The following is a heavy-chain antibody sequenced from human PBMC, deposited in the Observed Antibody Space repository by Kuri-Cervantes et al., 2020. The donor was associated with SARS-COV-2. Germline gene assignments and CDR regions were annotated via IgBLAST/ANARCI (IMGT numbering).Heavy chain of an antibody. CDR2: ISYDGSNK. D-gene: IGHD6-19*01. CDR1: GFTFSSYA. J-gene: IGHJ3*02. Sequence: GESLKISCAASGFTFSSYAMHWVRQAPGKGLEWVAVISYDGSNKYYADSVKGRFTISRDNSKNTLYLQMNSLRAEDTAVYYCAKDEDSSGWWRAFDIWGQGTMVTVSS. V-gene: IGHV3-30-3*01. CDR3: AKDEDSSGWWRAFDI.